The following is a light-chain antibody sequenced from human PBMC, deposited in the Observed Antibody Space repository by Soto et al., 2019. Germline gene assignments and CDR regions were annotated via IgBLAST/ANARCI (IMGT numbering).Light chain of an antibody. V-gene: IGKV1-39*01. CDR2: AAS. J-gene: IGKJ2*01. CDR1: QSIRSY. CDR3: QQSYSTPPYT. Sequence: DIQMAKYPSSLSASVGDRVTITCRASQSIRSYLNWYQQKPGKAPKLLIYAASSLHSGVPSRFSGSGSGTDFTLTISSLQPEDFATYYCQQSYSTPPYTFGQGTKVDIK.